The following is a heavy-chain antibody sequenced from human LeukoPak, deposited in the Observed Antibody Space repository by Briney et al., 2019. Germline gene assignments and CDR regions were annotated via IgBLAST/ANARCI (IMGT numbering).Heavy chain of an antibody. CDR3: ARVDDISIFGVVIG. Sequence: GGSLRLSCAASGFTFSSYAMSWVRQAPGKGLEWVSAISGSGGSTYYADSVKGRFTISRDNSKNTLYLQMNSLRAEDTALYYCARVDDISIFGVVIGWGQGALVTVSS. J-gene: IGHJ4*02. D-gene: IGHD3-3*01. CDR1: GFTFSSYA. V-gene: IGHV3-23*01. CDR2: ISGSGGST.